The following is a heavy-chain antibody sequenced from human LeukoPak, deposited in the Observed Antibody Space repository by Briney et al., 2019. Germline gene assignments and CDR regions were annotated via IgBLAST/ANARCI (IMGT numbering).Heavy chain of an antibody. V-gene: IGHV3-30-3*01. J-gene: IGHJ5*02. CDR1: GFPSRSYA. CDR2: ISYDGSNK. Sequence: GGPLRLSCAPSGFPSRSYAMPGFRGARGRGREGGAFISYDGSNKYYADSVKGRFTISRDNSKNTLYLQMNSLRAEDTAVYYCARETSWALERTNWFDPWGQGTLVTVSS. D-gene: IGHD2-2*01. CDR3: ARETSWALERTNWFDP.